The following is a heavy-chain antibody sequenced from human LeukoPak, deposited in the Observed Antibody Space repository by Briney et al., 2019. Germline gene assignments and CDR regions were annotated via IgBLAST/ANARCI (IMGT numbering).Heavy chain of an antibody. Sequence: GGSLRLSCTTSGFAFGDYAMSWVRQAPGKGLEWVGFIRSKAYGATTDYAASVKDRFIISRDDSKSIAYLQMDSLKTEDTVVYYCVRDKMAENDVLDVWGQGTMVTVSS. J-gene: IGHJ3*01. D-gene: IGHD2-8*01. CDR3: VRDKMAENDVLDV. CDR2: IRSKAYGATT. CDR1: GFAFGDYA. V-gene: IGHV3-49*04.